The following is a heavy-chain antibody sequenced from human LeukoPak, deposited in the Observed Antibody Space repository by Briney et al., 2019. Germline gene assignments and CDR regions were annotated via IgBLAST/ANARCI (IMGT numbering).Heavy chain of an antibody. Sequence: GGSLRLSCAASGLTFSSFNMHWVRQTPGKGLEWVAFIDYDGINKLYADSVKGGFTISRDNSKNTLYLQMNSLRAEDTGVYYCARAQWLVSDFDYWGQGTLVTVAS. D-gene: IGHD6-19*01. CDR2: IDYDGINK. V-gene: IGHV3-30*02. CDR1: GLTFSSFN. CDR3: ARAQWLVSDFDY. J-gene: IGHJ4*02.